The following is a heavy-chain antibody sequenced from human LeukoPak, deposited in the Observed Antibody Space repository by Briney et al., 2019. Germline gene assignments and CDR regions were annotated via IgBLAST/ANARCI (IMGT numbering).Heavy chain of an antibody. CDR1: GGSISSATYY. J-gene: IGHJ4*02. D-gene: IGHD5-18*01. V-gene: IGHV4-61*02. CDR2: IYTSGNT. Sequence: PSETLSLTCTVSGGSISSATYYWSWIRQPAGKGLEWIGRIYTSGNTNYNPSLKSRVTVSVDTSKNQFSLKLNSVTAADTAVYYCAKRIQSAMAMGYWGQGTLVTVSS. CDR3: AKRIQSAMAMGY.